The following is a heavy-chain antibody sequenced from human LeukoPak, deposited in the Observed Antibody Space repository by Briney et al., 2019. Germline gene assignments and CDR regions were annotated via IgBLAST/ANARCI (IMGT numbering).Heavy chain of an antibody. J-gene: IGHJ4*02. Sequence: SETLSLTCTVSGGSISSGSYYWSWIRQPAGKGLEWIGRIYTSGSTNYNPSLKRRVTMSVDTSKNQFSLKLSSVTAADTAVYYCARDVQYYDSSGFDYFDYWGQGTLVTVSS. D-gene: IGHD3-22*01. CDR2: IYTSGST. V-gene: IGHV4-61*02. CDR1: GGSISSGSYY. CDR3: ARDVQYYDSSGFDYFDY.